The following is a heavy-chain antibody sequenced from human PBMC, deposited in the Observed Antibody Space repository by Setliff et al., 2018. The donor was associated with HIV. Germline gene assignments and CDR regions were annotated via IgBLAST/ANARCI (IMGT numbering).Heavy chain of an antibody. CDR3: ATLDPSGGNFLAY. V-gene: IGHV4-4*07. CDR1: GDSISGHY. D-gene: IGHD2-21*02. J-gene: IGHJ4*02. Sequence: TSETLSLTCTVSGDSISGHYWSWIRQPAVKGLEWIGRIYPSGSTNYNPSLKSRVTMSVDTSKNQFSLKLSSVTAADTAVYYCATLDPSGGNFLAYWGQGTLVTVSS. CDR2: IYPSGST.